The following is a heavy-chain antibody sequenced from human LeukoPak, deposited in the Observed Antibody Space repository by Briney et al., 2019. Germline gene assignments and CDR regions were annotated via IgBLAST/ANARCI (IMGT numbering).Heavy chain of an antibody. J-gene: IGHJ6*03. D-gene: IGHD2-15*01. CDR1: GGSFSGYY. V-gene: IGHV4-59*01. CDR2: IHYTGST. CDR3: ARTTEGYCRGRSCYSYYYYMDV. Sequence: SETLSLTCAVYGGSFSGYYWSWIRQSPGKGLEWIAYIHYTGSTDYNPSLKSRVTISVDTSKNQFSLKLSSVTAADTAVYYCARTTEGYCRGRSCYSYYYYMDVWGKGTTVTVSS.